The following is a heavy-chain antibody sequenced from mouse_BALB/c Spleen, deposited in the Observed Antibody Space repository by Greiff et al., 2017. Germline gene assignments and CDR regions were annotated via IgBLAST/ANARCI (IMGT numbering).Heavy chain of an antibody. CDR2: IWTGGGT. V-gene: IGHV2-9-2*01. CDR3: VRDSGSYWYFDV. J-gene: IGHJ1*01. D-gene: IGHD1-1*02. CDR1: GFSLTSYD. Sequence: VQLVESGPGLVAPSQSLSITCTVSGFSLTSYDISWIRQPPGKGLEWLGVIWTGGGTNYNSAFMSRLSISKDNSKSQVFLKMNSLQTDDTAIYYCVRDSGSYWYFDVWGAGTTVTVSS.